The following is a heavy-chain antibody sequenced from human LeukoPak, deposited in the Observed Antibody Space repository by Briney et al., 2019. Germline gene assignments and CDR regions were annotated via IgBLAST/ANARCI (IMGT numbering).Heavy chain of an antibody. J-gene: IGHJ6*03. CDR2: ANGRGATT. D-gene: IGHD7-27*01. CDR3: AEAPATGEGYYFYYMDV. CDR1: GFTFSDYA. Sequence: GGSLRLSCAASGFASGFTFSDYAVSWVRQAPGKGPKWVASANGRGATTYYADSVRGRFTISRDNSKNTLYLQMISLGADDTAIYFCAEAPATGEGYYFYYMDVWGKGTTVTVSS. V-gene: IGHV3-23*01.